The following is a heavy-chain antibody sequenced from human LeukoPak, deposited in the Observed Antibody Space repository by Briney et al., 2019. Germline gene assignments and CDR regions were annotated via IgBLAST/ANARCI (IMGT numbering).Heavy chain of an antibody. CDR1: GNFISTGSYY. CDR2: IYTNGST. V-gene: IGHV4-61*09. Sequence: SESLSLTCSVSGNFISTGSYYWSWIRQPAGKGLEWIGHIYTNGSTYYNPSLKSRVTISVDTSKNQFSLKLSSVTAADTAVYYCARQAGQQLSYWGQGTLVTVSS. D-gene: IGHD6-13*01. CDR3: ARQAGQQLSY. J-gene: IGHJ4*02.